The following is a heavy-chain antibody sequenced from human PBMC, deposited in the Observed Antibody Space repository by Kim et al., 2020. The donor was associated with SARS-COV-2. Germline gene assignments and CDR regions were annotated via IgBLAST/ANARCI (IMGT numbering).Heavy chain of an antibody. V-gene: IGHV7-4-1*02. Sequence: ASVKVSCKASGYTFTSYAMNWVRQAPGQGLEWMGWINTNTGNPTYAQGFTGRFVFSLDTSVSTAYLQISSLKAEDTAVYYCARGGPTVTTIRWFDPWGQGTLVTVSS. D-gene: IGHD4-17*01. CDR2: INTNTGNP. CDR3: ARGGPTVTTIRWFDP. J-gene: IGHJ5*02. CDR1: GYTFTSYA.